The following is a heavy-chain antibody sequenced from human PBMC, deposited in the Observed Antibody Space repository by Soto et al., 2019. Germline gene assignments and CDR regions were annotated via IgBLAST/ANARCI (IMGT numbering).Heavy chain of an antibody. V-gene: IGHV3-30-3*01. Sequence: GGSLRLSCAASGFTFSSYAMHWVRQAPGKGLEWVAVISYDGSYKNYADSVKGRFTISRDNSKNTLYLQMSSLRAEDTAVYYCARDRSYSGYDYLAYWGQGTLVTVSS. CDR3: ARDRSYSGYDYLAY. D-gene: IGHD5-12*01. CDR1: GFTFSSYA. J-gene: IGHJ4*02. CDR2: ISYDGSYK.